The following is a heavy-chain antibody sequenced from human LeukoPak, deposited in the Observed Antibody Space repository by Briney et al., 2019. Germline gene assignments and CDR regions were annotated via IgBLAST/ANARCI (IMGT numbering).Heavy chain of an antibody. J-gene: IGHJ4*02. CDR2: INAGNGNT. CDR3: ARDPLFYYDGSTYFYYFDY. V-gene: IGHV1-3*01. D-gene: IGHD3-22*01. Sequence: ASVKVSCKASGYTFTTYAIHWVRQAPGQRLEWMGWINAGNGNTKYSQNFQGRVAITRDTSARTAYMELSSLRSEDTAVYYCARDPLFYYDGSTYFYYFDYWGQGTLVTVSS. CDR1: GYTFTTYA.